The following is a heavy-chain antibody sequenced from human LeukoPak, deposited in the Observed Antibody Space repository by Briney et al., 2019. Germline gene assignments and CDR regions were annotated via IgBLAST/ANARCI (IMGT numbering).Heavy chain of an antibody. CDR2: IHDSGST. D-gene: IGHD6-25*01. CDR3: ARVVAAAGNNWFDP. V-gene: IGHV4-30-4*07. Sequence: SSETLSLTCAVSGDSITSGGYSWSWIRQTPGKGLEWIACIHDSGSTYNNPSLKSRLSISIDTSKNQFSLKLNSVTAADTAVYYCARVVAAAGNNWFDPWGQGTLVTVSS. J-gene: IGHJ5*02. CDR1: GDSITSGGYS.